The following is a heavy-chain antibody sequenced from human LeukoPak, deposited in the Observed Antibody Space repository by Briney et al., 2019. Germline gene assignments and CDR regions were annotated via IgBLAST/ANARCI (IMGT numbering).Heavy chain of an antibody. CDR3: AREDYGSGIGGSDWFDP. CDR2: IYTSGST. V-gene: IGHV4-61*02. J-gene: IGHJ5*02. D-gene: IGHD3-10*01. CDR1: GGSISTSNYY. Sequence: SETLSLTCTVSGGSISTSNYYWSWIRQPAGKGLEWIGRIYTSGSTNYNPSLKSRVTMSVDTSKNQFSLKLRSVTAADTAMYYCAREDYGSGIGGSDWFDPWGQGTLVTVSS.